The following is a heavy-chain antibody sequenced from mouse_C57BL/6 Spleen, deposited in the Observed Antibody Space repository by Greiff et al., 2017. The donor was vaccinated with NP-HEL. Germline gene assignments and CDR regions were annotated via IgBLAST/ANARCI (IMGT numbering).Heavy chain of an antibody. V-gene: IGHV8-12*01. CDR2: IYWDDDK. CDR3: ARRLGQKNAMDY. CDR1: GFSLSTSGMG. J-gene: IGHJ4*01. D-gene: IGHD3-3*01. Sequence: QVTLKESGPGILQSSQTLSLSCSFSGFSLSTSGMGVSWIRQPSGMGLEWLVHIYWDDDKRYHPSLKSRLTISKDTSRNQVFLKITSVDTADTATYYCARRLGQKNAMDYWGQGTSVTVSS.